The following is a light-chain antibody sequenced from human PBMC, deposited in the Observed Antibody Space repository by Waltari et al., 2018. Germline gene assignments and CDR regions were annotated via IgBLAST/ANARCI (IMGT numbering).Light chain of an antibody. CDR2: QDR. CDR1: KLGDKY. V-gene: IGLV3-1*01. J-gene: IGLJ2*01. Sequence: SYELTQPPSVSVSPGPTASITCSGEKLGDKYACWYQQKPGQSPVLVIYQDRKRPSGIPERFSGSNSGNTATLTISGTQAMDEADYYCQAWDSSLVVFGGGTKLTVL. CDR3: QAWDSSLVV.